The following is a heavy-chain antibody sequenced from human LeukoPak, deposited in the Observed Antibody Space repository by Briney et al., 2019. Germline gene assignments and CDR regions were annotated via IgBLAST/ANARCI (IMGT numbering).Heavy chain of an antibody. Sequence: GASVKVSCKASGYTFTDYYMHWMRQAPGQGPEWMCWMNPNSGGTNYAQKFQGRVTMTRDTSITTAYMELSSLRSDDTAVYYCAPRRVAADKGFDYWGQGTLVTVSS. CDR3: APRRVAADKGFDY. J-gene: IGHJ4*02. CDR1: GYTFTDYY. D-gene: IGHD6-19*01. V-gene: IGHV1-2*02. CDR2: MNPNSGGT.